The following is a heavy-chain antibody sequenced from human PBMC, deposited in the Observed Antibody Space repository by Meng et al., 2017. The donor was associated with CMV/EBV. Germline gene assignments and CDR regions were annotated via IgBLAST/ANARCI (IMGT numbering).Heavy chain of an antibody. Sequence: SETLSLTCTVSGYSISSGYYWGWIRQPPGKGLEWIGSIYHSGSTYYNPSLKSRVTISVDTSKNQFSLKLSSVTAADTAVYYCARGSRWFDPWGQGALVTVSS. V-gene: IGHV4-38-2*02. CDR3: ARGSRWFDP. J-gene: IGHJ5*02. CDR1: GYSISSGYY. CDR2: IYHSGST.